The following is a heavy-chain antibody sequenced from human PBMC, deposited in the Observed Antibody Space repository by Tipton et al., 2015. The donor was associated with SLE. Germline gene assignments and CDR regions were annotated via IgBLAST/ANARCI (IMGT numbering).Heavy chain of an antibody. CDR2: IYYSGST. CDR1: GGSISSRSYY. V-gene: IGHV4-39*07. J-gene: IGHJ4*02. CDR3: ARALSSLLFDY. Sequence: TLSLTCSVSGGSISSRSYYWGWIRQPPGMGLEWIGSIYYSGSTYYNPSLKSRVTISVDTSKNQFSLKLSSVTAADTAVYYCARALSSLLFDYWGQGTLVTVSS. D-gene: IGHD6-6*01.